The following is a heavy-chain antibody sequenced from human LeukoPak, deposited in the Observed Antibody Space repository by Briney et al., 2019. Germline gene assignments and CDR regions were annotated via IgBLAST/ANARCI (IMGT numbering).Heavy chain of an antibody. Sequence: ASVKVSCKASGYTFTSYGISWVRQAPGQGLEWMGWISAYNGNTSYAQKLQGRVTMTTDTSTSTAYMELRSLRCEDTAVYYCARVVPAADYYMDVWGKGTTVTVSS. J-gene: IGHJ6*03. CDR1: GYTFTSYG. CDR3: ARVVPAADYYMDV. CDR2: ISAYNGNT. D-gene: IGHD2-2*01. V-gene: IGHV1-18*01.